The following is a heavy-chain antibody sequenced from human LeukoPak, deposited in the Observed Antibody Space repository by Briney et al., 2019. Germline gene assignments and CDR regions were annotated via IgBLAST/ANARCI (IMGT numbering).Heavy chain of an antibody. V-gene: IGHV3-74*01. CDR1: GFTFSSYW. Sequence: GGSLRLSCAASGFTFSSYWMHWVRQAPGKGLVWVSRINSDGSSTSYADSVKGRFTISRDNAKNTLYLQMNSLRAEDTAVYYCARAQTRSGSYYNPPGYWGQGTLVTVSS. CDR2: INSDGSST. D-gene: IGHD3-10*01. J-gene: IGHJ4*02. CDR3: ARAQTRSGSYYNPPGY.